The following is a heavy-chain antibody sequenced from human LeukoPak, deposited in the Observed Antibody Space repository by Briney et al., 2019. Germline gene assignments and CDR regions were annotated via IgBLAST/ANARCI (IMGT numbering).Heavy chain of an antibody. D-gene: IGHD2-2*01. CDR2: ISGNNDNP. V-gene: IGHV1-18*01. Sequence: ASVKVCCKTSGYTFSNFGINWVRQAPGQGLEWMGWISGNNDNPNYGQKFQGRFTVTTDSSTSTAYMELRNLRFDDTAVYYCARDGTSTDDYWGQGTLVTVSS. CDR3: ARDGTSTDDY. J-gene: IGHJ4*02. CDR1: GYTFSNFG.